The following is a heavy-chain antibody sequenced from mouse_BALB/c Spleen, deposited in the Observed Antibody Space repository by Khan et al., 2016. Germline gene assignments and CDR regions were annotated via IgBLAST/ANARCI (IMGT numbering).Heavy chain of an antibody. CDR3: ARHEDI. CDR1: GFSLTSYG. CDR2: IWAGGST. Sequence: QVQLKQSGPGLVAPSQSLSITCTVSGFSLTSYGVHWVRQPPGKGLEWLGVIWAGGSTNYNTALMYRLSISKDNPTSQSFLTMNSLETDDAARYYYARHEDIWGQGTTLTVSS. J-gene: IGHJ2*01. D-gene: IGHD1-3*01. V-gene: IGHV2-9*02.